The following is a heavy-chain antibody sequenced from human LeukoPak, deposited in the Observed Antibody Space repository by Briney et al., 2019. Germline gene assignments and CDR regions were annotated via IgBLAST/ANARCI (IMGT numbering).Heavy chain of an antibody. J-gene: IGHJ4*02. Sequence: GGSLRLSCAASGFTFSSYSMNWVRQAPGKGLEWVSSISSSSSYIYYADSVKGRFTISRDNAKNSLYLQMNSLRAEDTAAYYCARVISSTNFFDYWGREPWSPSPQ. D-gene: IGHD2-2*01. CDR3: ARVISSTNFFDY. V-gene: IGHV3-21*01. CDR1: GFTFSSYS. CDR2: ISSSSSYI.